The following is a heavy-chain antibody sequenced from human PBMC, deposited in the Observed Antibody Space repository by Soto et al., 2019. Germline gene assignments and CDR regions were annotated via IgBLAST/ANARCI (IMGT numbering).Heavy chain of an antibody. CDR2: SNSDGRST. CDR3: ARGEDAGYCSGGSCSGDWFDP. J-gene: IGHJ5*02. V-gene: IGHV3-74*01. D-gene: IGHD2-15*01. Sequence: EVQLVESGGGLVQPGGSLRLSCAASGFTFSSYWMHWVRQAPGKGQVWVSRSNSDGRSTSYADSVKGRFTISRDNAKNTLYLQMNSLRTEDTAVYYCARGEDAGYCSGGSCSGDWFDPWGQGTLVTVSS. CDR1: GFTFSSYW.